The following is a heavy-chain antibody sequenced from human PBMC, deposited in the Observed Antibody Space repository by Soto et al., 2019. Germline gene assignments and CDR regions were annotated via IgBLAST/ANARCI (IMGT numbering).Heavy chain of an antibody. CDR2: SRDKGNSYST. Sequence: EVQLVESGGGLVQPGGSLRLSCAGSGFTFSDYYIDWVRQAPGKGLEWVGRSRDKGNSYSTDYAASVKCRFTVSRDSSKNSLYLQMNSLKIEDAALYYGTRSIAGTTSSAYWGQGTLVPVSS. J-gene: IGHJ4*02. V-gene: IGHV3-72*01. CDR1: GFTFSDYY. CDR3: TRSIAGTTSSAY. D-gene: IGHD1-7*01.